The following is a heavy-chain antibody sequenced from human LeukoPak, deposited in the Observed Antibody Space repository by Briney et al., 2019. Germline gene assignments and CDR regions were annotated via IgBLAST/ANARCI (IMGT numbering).Heavy chain of an antibody. D-gene: IGHD3-9*01. CDR1: GFTFDDYA. CDR3: AKVLRYFDWFNYYGMDV. V-gene: IGHV3-30*18. J-gene: IGHJ6*02. CDR2: ISYDGSNK. Sequence: GGSLRLSCAASGFTFDDYAMHWVRQAPGKGLEWVAVISYDGSNKYYADSVKGRFTISRDNFKNTLYLQMNSLRAEDTAVYYCAKVLRYFDWFNYYGMDVWGQGTTVTVSS.